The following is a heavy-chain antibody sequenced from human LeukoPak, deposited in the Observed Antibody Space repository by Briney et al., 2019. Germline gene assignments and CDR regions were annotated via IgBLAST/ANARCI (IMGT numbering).Heavy chain of an antibody. CDR3: ARGDTIYRL. D-gene: IGHD3-3*01. CDR2: IYHSGNT. CDR1: GGSMSSYY. V-gene: IGHV4-59*01. Sequence: SETLSLTCTVSGGSMSSYYWSWIRQPPGKGLEWIGYIYHSGNTNYTPSLKSRVTISVDTSKKQISLKLTSVTAADTAVYYCARGDTIYRLWGQGTLVTVSS. J-gene: IGHJ4*02.